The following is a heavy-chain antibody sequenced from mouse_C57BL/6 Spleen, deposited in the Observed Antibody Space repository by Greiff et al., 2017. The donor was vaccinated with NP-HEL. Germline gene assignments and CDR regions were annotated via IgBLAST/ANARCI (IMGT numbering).Heavy chain of an antibody. J-gene: IGHJ1*03. CDR1: GYTFTDYN. V-gene: IGHV1-18*01. CDR2: INPNNGGT. CDR3: ARGALYYGSSHWYFDV. Sequence: VQLQQSGPELVKPGASVKIPCKASGYTFTDYNMDWVKQSHGKSLEWIGDINPNNGGTIYNQKFKGKATLTVDKSSSTAYMELRSLTSEDTAVYYCARGALYYGSSHWYFDVWGTGTTVTVSS. D-gene: IGHD1-1*01.